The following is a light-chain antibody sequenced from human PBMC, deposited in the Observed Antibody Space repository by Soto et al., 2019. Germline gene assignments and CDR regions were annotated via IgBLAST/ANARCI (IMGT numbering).Light chain of an antibody. V-gene: IGLV2-8*01. J-gene: IGLJ2*01. CDR1: SSDVGNYNF. CDR3: SSYAGNNNMV. Sequence: QSALTQPPSASGSPGQSVTISCTGTSSDVGNYNFVSWYRQHPGKAPKLIIYEVTKRPSGVPDRFSGSKSGNTASLTVSGLQAEDEADCYCSSYAGNNNMVFGGGTKLTVL. CDR2: EVT.